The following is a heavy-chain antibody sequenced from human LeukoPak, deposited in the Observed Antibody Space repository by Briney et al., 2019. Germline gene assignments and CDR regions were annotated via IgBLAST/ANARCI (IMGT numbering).Heavy chain of an antibody. CDR3: ARDGIDY. CDR1: GFTFSSYW. CDR2: IKPEGKEK. Sequence: GGSLRLSCAASGFTFSSYWMSWVRQAPGKGLEWVANIKPEGKEKFYVDSVKGRFTISRDNANNSVFLQMNSLTAEDTAVYYCARDGIDYWGQGTLVTVSS. V-gene: IGHV3-7*04. D-gene: IGHD1-26*01. J-gene: IGHJ4*02.